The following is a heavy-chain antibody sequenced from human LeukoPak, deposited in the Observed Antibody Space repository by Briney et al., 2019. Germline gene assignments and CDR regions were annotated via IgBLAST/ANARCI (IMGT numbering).Heavy chain of an antibody. J-gene: IGHJ3*02. V-gene: IGHV3-11*01. D-gene: IGHD3-10*01. CDR2: ISSSGSTI. CDR1: GFTFSDYY. Sequence: PGGSLRLSCAASGFTFSDYYMSWIRQAPGKGLEWGSYISSSGSTIYYADSLKDRFTISRDNAKNSLYLQMNSLRAEDTAVYYCARTMVRGFFDAFDIWGQGTMVTVSS. CDR3: ARTMVRGFFDAFDI.